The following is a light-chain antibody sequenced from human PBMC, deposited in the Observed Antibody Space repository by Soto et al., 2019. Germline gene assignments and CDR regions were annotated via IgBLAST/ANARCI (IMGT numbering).Light chain of an antibody. J-gene: IGKJ4*01. CDR2: AAS. Sequence: DIQMTQSPSSLSASVGDRVTIARRASQNIRTYLNWYQQNPGKAPKLLIYAASNLHSGVPSRFSGSGSGTDFTLNISSLQPEDFATYYCQQAYSKNTFGGGTKVEIK. CDR1: QNIRTY. V-gene: IGKV1-39*01. CDR3: QQAYSKNT.